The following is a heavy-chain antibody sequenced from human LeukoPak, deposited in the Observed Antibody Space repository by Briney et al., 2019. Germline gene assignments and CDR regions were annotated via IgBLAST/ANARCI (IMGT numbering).Heavy chain of an antibody. CDR3: ARRSEVGAKAYYFDY. CDR2: IKRDGSVK. CDR1: GFTFSSYW. J-gene: IGHJ4*02. D-gene: IGHD1-26*01. V-gene: IGHV3-7*01. Sequence: GGSLRLSCAASGFTFSSYWMSWVRQAPGKGLEWVASIKRDGSVKKYVDSVQGRFTVSRDNTKNSLYLQMNSLRADDTAVYYCARRSEVGAKAYYFDYWGQGTLVTVSS.